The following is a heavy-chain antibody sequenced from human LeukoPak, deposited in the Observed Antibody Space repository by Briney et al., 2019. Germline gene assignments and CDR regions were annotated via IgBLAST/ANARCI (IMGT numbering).Heavy chain of an antibody. CDR1: GLTVSSNY. V-gene: IGHV3-53*01. Sequence: QAGGSLRLSCAASGLTVSSNYMSWVRQAPGKGLEWVSVIYSGGSTYYADSVKGRFTISRDNSKNTLYLQMNSLRAEDTAVYYCARDGEIAAAGRVGAMDYWGQGTLVTVSS. CDR3: ARDGEIAAAGRVGAMDY. CDR2: IYSGGST. D-gene: IGHD6-13*01. J-gene: IGHJ4*02.